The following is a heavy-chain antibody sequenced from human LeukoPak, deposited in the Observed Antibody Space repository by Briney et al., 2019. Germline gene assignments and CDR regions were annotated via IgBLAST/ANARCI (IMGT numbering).Heavy chain of an antibody. V-gene: IGHV4-34*01. Sequence: SETLSLTCAVYGGSLNDYYWSWIRQPPGKGLEWIGEINHSGSTNYNPSLKSRVTISVDTSKNQFSLRLRSVTAADTAVYYCARDIAAAGPWYFDLWGRGTLVTVSS. CDR1: GGSLNDYY. D-gene: IGHD6-13*01. J-gene: IGHJ2*01. CDR2: INHSGST. CDR3: ARDIAAAGPWYFDL.